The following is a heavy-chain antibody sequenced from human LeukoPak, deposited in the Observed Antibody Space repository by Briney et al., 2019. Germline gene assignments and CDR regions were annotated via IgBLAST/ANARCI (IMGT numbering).Heavy chain of an antibody. CDR3: ARDKGVAAAELYYYYYYMDV. Sequence: AGGSLRLSCAASGFTFDDYGMSWVRQAPGKGLEWVSGINWNGGSTGYADSVKGRFTISRDNAKNSLYLQMNSLRAEDTAVYYCARDKGVAAAELYYYYYYMDVWGKGTTVTISS. CDR1: GFTFDDYG. CDR2: INWNGGST. J-gene: IGHJ6*03. D-gene: IGHD6-13*01. V-gene: IGHV3-20*04.